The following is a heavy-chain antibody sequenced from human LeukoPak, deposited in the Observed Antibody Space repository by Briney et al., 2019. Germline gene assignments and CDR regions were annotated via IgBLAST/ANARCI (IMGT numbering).Heavy chain of an antibody. Sequence: SETLSLTCTVSGGSISSSRYYWGWIRQPPGKGLEWIGSIYYSGSTYYNPSLKSRVTISVDTSKNQFSLKLSSVTAADTAVYYCARPNYGDYPHDAFDIWGQGTVVTVSS. CDR2: IYYSGST. CDR3: ARPNYGDYPHDAFDI. J-gene: IGHJ3*02. V-gene: IGHV4-39*01. D-gene: IGHD4-17*01. CDR1: GGSISSSRYY.